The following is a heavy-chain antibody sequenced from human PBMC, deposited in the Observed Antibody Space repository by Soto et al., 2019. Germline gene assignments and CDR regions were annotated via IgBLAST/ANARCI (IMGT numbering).Heavy chain of an antibody. J-gene: IGHJ4*02. CDR3: ARGYYDSSGYYYGDFGY. Sequence: ASVKVSCKASGGTFSSYAISWVRQAPGQGLEWMGGIIPIFGTANYAQKFQGRVTITADKSTSTAYMELSSLRSEDTAVYYCARGYYDSSGYYYGDFGYWGQGALVTVSS. CDR2: IIPIFGTA. CDR1: GGTFSSYA. D-gene: IGHD3-22*01. V-gene: IGHV1-69*06.